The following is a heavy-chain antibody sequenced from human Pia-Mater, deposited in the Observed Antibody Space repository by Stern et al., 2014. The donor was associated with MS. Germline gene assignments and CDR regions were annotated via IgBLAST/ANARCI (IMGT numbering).Heavy chain of an antibody. Sequence: VQLLQSGAEVKKPGASVKVSCKASGYTFTSYGISWVRQAPGQGLEWMGWISAYNGHTNYAQKLQGRVTMTTDTSTSTAYMELRSLRSDDTAVYYCARATYYDYVWGSYRYTGPLFDYWGQGTLVTVSS. CDR3: ARATYYDYVWGSYRYTGPLFDY. CDR1: GYTFTSYG. J-gene: IGHJ4*02. D-gene: IGHD3-16*02. CDR2: ISAYNGHT. V-gene: IGHV1-18*01.